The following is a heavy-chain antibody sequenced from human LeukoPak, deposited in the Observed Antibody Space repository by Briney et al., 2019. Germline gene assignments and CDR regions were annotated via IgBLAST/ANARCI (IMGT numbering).Heavy chain of an antibody. D-gene: IGHD6-19*01. CDR3: ARDSSGWSLDDY. CDR2: INPSGGST. Sequence: ASVKVSCKASGYTFTSYYMHWVRQAPGQGLEWMGIINPSGGSTSYAQKFQGRVTMTRDTSTSTVSMELSRLRSEDTAVYYCARDSSGWSLDDYWGQGTLVTVSS. CDR1: GYTFTSYY. J-gene: IGHJ4*02. V-gene: IGHV1-46*01.